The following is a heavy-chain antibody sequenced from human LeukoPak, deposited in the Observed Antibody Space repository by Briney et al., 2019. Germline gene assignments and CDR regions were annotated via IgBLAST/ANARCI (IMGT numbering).Heavy chain of an antibody. CDR3: ARNGEYTAARAPHDY. D-gene: IGHD6-6*01. Sequence: SETLSLTCTVSGGSISSYYWSWIRQPPGKGLEWIGYIYYSGSTNYNPSLKSRVTISVDTSKNQFSLKLSSVTAADTAVYYCARNGEYTAARAPHDYWGQGTLVTVSS. CDR1: GGSISSYY. V-gene: IGHV4-59*12. CDR2: IYYSGST. J-gene: IGHJ4*02.